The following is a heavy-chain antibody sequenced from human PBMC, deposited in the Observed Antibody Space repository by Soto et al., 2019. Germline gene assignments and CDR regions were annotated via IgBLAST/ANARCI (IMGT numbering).Heavy chain of an antibody. CDR3: ARGGDKYYDILTGYYGPLGY. J-gene: IGHJ4*02. Sequence: ASVKVSCKASGYTFTSYAMHWVRQAPGQRLEWMGWINAGNGNTKYSQKFQGRVTTTRDTSASTAYMELSSLRSEDTAVYYCARGGDKYYDILTGYYGPLGYWGQGTLVTVSS. CDR2: INAGNGNT. D-gene: IGHD3-9*01. V-gene: IGHV1-3*01. CDR1: GYTFTSYA.